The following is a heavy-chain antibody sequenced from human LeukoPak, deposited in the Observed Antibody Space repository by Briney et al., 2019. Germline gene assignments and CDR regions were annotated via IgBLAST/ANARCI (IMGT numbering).Heavy chain of an antibody. Sequence: SETLSLTCTVSGYSITSAYYWSWIRQSPGKGLEWVGYIYYSGSTNYNPSLKSRVTISIDTSKNQFSLKLSSVTAADTGVYYCARDSPPIWGQGTLVTVSS. V-gene: IGHV4-61*01. CDR3: ARDSPPI. CDR1: GYSITSAYY. J-gene: IGHJ3*02. CDR2: IYYSGST.